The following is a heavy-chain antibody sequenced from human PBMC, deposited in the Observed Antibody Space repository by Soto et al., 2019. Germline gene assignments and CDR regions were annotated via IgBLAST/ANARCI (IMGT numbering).Heavy chain of an antibody. CDR1: GFTFSSYA. CDR3: ARDPPSYSYDPAYFDY. J-gene: IGHJ4*02. V-gene: IGHV3-30-3*01. Sequence: QVQLVESGGGVVQPGRSLRLSCAASGFTFSSYAMHWVRQAPGKGLEWVAVISYDGSNKYYADSVKGRFTFSRDNSKNTLYLQMNSLRAEDTAVYYCARDPPSYSYDPAYFDYWGQGTLVTVSS. CDR2: ISYDGSNK. D-gene: IGHD5-18*01.